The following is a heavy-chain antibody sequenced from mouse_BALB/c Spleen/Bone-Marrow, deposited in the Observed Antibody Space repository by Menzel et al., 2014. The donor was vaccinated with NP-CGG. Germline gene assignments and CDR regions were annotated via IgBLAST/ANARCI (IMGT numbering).Heavy chain of an antibody. CDR1: GFTFSSYT. J-gene: IGHJ4*01. Sequence: EVKLMESGGGLVKPGGSLKLSCAASGFTFSSYTMSWVRQTPEKRLEWVATISSGGSYTYYPDSVKGRFTISRDNAKNTLYLQMSSLKSEDTAMYYCTRDAMDYGGQGTSVTVSS. CDR2: ISSGGSYT. V-gene: IGHV5-6-4*01. CDR3: TRDAMDY.